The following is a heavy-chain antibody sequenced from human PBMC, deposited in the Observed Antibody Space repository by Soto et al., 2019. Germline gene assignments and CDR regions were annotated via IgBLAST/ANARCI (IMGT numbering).Heavy chain of an antibody. CDR3: PRHLVILSGLEYHYDY. V-gene: IGHV1-3*05. CDR1: GYTFTSYV. CDR2: INAGNGYT. D-gene: IGHD3-9*01. J-gene: IGHJ4*02. Sequence: QVQLVQSGAEEKKPGASVKVSCKASGYTFTSYVVQWVRQAPGQRLEWMGWINAGNGYTKYSKKFQDRVTITRDTTPSSAHMELSSLRSEDTAVSYCPRHLVILSGLEYHYDYWGQGTLVTVSS.